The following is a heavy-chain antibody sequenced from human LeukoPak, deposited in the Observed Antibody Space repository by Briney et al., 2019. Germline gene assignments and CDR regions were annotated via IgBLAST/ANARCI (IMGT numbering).Heavy chain of an antibody. CDR2: IYHSGST. CDR3: AKAPGTLADPYYFDY. Sequence: SETLSLTCAVSGGSISSGGYSWSWIRQPPGKGLEWIGYIYHSGSTYYNPSLKSRVTISVDRSKNQFSLKLSSVTAADTAVYYCAKAPGTLADPYYFDYWGQGALVTVSS. V-gene: IGHV4-30-2*01. D-gene: IGHD3-10*01. CDR1: GGSISSGGYS. J-gene: IGHJ4*02.